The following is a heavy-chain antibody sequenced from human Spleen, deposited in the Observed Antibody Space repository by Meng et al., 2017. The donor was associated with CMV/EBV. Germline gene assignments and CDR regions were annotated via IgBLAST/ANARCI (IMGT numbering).Heavy chain of an antibody. V-gene: IGHV3-23*01. D-gene: IGHD3-16*01. CDR3: ARAIGVRFDY. Sequence: LSCAASGFTCSNYAMAWVRQAPGKGLEWVSAINGGGGRTNYADSVKGRFTISRDNAKTSLYLQMNSLRAEDTAVYYCARAIGVRFDYWGQGTLVTVSS. J-gene: IGHJ4*02. CDR1: GFTCSNYA. CDR2: INGGGGRT.